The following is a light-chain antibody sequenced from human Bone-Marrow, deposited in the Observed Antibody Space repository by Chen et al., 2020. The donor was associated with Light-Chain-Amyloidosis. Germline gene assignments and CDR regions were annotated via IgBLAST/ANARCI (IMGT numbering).Light chain of an antibody. V-gene: IGKV1-5*03. CDR1: QTIHTY. J-gene: IGKJ1*01. Sequence: DIQMTQSPSTLSASVGDTVTITCRASQTIHTYLAWYQHIPGKAPKLLIYKASNLQSGVPPRFSGSGSGTEFTLTISSLQPDDFATFFCQHYHTYPWTFGRGTKVEIK. CDR2: KAS. CDR3: QHYHTYPWT.